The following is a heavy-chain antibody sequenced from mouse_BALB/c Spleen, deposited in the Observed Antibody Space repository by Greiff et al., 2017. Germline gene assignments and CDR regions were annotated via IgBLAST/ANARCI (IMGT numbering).Heavy chain of an antibody. V-gene: IGHV3-6*02. CDR1: GYSITSGYY. CDR2: ISYDGSN. D-gene: IGHD3-1*01. J-gene: IGHJ4*01. CDR3: ARQLGDYAMDY. Sequence: EVHLVESGPGLVKPSQSLSLTCSVTGYSITSGYYWNWIRQFPGNKLEWMGYISYDGSNNYNPSLKNRISITRDTSKNQFFLKLNSVTTEDTATYYCARQLGDYAMDYWGQGTSVTVSS.